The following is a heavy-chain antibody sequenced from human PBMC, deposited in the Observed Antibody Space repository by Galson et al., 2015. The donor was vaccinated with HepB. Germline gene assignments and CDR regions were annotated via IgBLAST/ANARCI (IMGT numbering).Heavy chain of an antibody. J-gene: IGHJ6*02. D-gene: IGHD3-16*01. CDR2: ISYDGNNK. CDR1: GFTFGTHA. V-gene: IGHV3-30-3*01. CDR3: ARDGGLRAGAGGTFYYGMDV. Sequence: SLRLSCAASGFTFGTHAMHWVRQAPGKGLEWVTTISYDGNNKYCRDSVEGRFTISRDYSKNTLDLQMNSLRLEDTAVYYCARDGGLRAGAGGTFYYGMDVWGQGTTVTVSS.